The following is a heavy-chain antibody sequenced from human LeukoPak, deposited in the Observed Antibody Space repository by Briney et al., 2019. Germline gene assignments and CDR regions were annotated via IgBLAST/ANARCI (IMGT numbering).Heavy chain of an antibody. J-gene: IGHJ3*02. CDR2: TFYRSKWFN. CDR3: ARGDCSGGICYSDSAYDI. Sequence: PSQTLSLTCAISGDSVSRNSTTWNWIRQSPSRGLEWLGRTFYRSKWFNEYTSSVKSRISIKPDTSKSQFSLQLNAVTPEDTAVYYCARGDCSGGICYSDSAYDIWGQGTMVTVSS. CDR1: GDSVSRNSTT. D-gene: IGHD2-15*01. V-gene: IGHV6-1*01.